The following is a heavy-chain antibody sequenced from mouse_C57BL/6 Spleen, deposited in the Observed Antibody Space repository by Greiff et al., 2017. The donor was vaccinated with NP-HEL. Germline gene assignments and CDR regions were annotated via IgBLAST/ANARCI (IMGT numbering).Heavy chain of an antibody. D-gene: IGHD2-4*01. CDR2: IDPNSGGT. V-gene: IGHV1-72*01. CDR1: GYTFTSYW. J-gene: IGHJ2*01. CDR3: AREGYDYDEDFDY. Sequence: QVQLQQSGAELVKPGASVKLSCKASGYTFTSYWMHWIGRIDPNSGGTKYNEKFKSKATLTVDKPSSTAYMQLSSLTSEDSAVYYCAREGYDYDEDFDYWGQGTTLTVSS.